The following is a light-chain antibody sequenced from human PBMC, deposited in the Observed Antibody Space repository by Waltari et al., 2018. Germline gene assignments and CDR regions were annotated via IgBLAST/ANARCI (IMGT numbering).Light chain of an antibody. CDR3: QQRKIWPPIT. Sequence: TLSCRASQSVDIYLAWYQQKPGQAPRLLIYDASNRAAGIPARFSGSGSGTDFTLTISSLEPEDFAVYYCQQRKIWPPITFGQGTRLEIK. CDR2: DAS. J-gene: IGKJ5*01. CDR1: QSVDIY. V-gene: IGKV3-11*01.